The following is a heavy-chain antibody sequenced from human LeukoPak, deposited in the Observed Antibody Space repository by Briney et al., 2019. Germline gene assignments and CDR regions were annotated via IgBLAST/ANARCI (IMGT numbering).Heavy chain of an antibody. CDR3: ATSVDYGGNSDPFDY. CDR1: GYPFTSFQ. J-gene: IGHJ4*02. Sequence: ASVKVSCKASGYPFTSFQINWVRQATGQGLEWMGWMNPNRGNTGYAQQFQGRVTMTRNTSISTAYMELSSLRSEDTAVYYCATSVDYGGNSDPFDYWGQGTLVTVSS. V-gene: IGHV1-8*01. CDR2: MNPNRGNT. D-gene: IGHD4-23*01.